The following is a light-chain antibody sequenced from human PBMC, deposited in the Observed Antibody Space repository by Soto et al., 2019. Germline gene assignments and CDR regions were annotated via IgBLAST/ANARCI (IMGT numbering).Light chain of an antibody. CDR1: QNLLHKNGNNY. V-gene: IGKV2-28*01. J-gene: IGKJ1*01. Sequence: VIPQAQNCLPDTPGEDAAVSCRSRQNLLHKNGNNYFNWYLQKPGQSPQLLIYMGSKRASGVPDRFSGSGSGTYFTLKISRVEAEDAGVYYCMQALQTPRTFGQGTKVDIK. CDR2: MGS. CDR3: MQALQTPRT.